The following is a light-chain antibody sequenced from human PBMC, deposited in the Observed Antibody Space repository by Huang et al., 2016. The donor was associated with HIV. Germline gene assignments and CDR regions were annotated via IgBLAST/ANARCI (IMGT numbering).Light chain of an antibody. V-gene: IGKV3-11*01. CDR2: DAS. J-gene: IGKJ4*01. CDR3: QQRGNWQLT. CDR1: QGLANY. Sequence: EIVFTQSPATLSLSPGERATLSCRASQGLANYLAWYQQKPGQAPRLLIYDASNRATGIPARFSGSGSGTDFTLTISSLEPEDFAVYYCQQRGNWQLTFGGGTKVEIK.